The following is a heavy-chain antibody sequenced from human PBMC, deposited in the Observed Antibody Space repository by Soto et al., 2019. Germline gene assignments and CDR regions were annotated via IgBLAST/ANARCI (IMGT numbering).Heavy chain of an antibody. CDR1: GGSITSPNW. J-gene: IGHJ4*02. Sequence: QVRLQESGPGLVNPSGTLSLTCVVSGGSITSPNWWTWVRQPPGRGLEWIAEMHHSGSTNYSPSLKSRVVMSIDKSKNQFSLKLNSVTAADTAVYYCATGNVYYYGSGGLWDQWGRGALVTVS. CDR3: ATGNVYYYGSGGLWDQ. V-gene: IGHV4-4*02. CDR2: MHHSGST. D-gene: IGHD3-10*01.